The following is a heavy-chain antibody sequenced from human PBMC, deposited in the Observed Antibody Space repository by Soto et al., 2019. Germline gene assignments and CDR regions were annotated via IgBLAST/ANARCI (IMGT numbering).Heavy chain of an antibody. CDR3: ARVGHYYGSGSYEYWFDP. Sequence: QVQLVQSGAEVKKPGASVKVSCKASGYTFTSYGISWVRQAPGQGLEWMGWISAYNGNTNYAQKLQGRVTMTTDTSTSTAYVELRSLRSDDTAVYYCARVGHYYGSGSYEYWFDPWGQGTLVTVSS. CDR2: ISAYNGNT. J-gene: IGHJ5*02. D-gene: IGHD3-10*01. V-gene: IGHV1-18*01. CDR1: GYTFTSYG.